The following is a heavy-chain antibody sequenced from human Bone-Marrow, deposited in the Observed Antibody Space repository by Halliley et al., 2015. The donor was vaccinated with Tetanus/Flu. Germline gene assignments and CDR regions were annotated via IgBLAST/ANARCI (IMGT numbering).Heavy chain of an antibody. J-gene: IGHJ5*02. D-gene: IGHD3-22*01. Sequence: TLSLTCTVSGDSISRAGYYWSWIRRHPKKGLEWIGSIYHSGTTFYNPSLKSRATISVDTPKDQFSLHLTSVTAADTAVYFCARDASGYYWFDPWGQGTLVTVSS. CDR1: GDSISRAGYY. CDR2: IYHSGTT. CDR3: ARDASGYYWFDP. V-gene: IGHV4-31*03.